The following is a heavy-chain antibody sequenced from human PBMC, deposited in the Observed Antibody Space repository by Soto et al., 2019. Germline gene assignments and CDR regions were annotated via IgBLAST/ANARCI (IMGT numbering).Heavy chain of an antibody. CDR3: AKEKRFLDYYYYGMDV. Sequence: GGSLRLSCAASGFTFSSYAMSWVRQAPGKGLEWVSAISGSGGSTYYADSVKGRFTISRDNPKNTLYLQMNSLRAEDTAVYYCAKEKRFLDYYYYGMDVWGQGTTVTVSS. J-gene: IGHJ6*02. D-gene: IGHD3-3*01. V-gene: IGHV3-23*01. CDR2: ISGSGGST. CDR1: GFTFSSYA.